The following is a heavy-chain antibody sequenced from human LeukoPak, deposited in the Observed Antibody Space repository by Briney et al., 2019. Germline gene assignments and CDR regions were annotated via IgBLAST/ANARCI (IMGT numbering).Heavy chain of an antibody. D-gene: IGHD2-21*02. V-gene: IGHV4-39*01. J-gene: IGHJ5*02. CDR2: IYYSGST. Sequence: SETLSLTCTVSGGSISSSSYYWGWIRQPPGKGLEWIGSIYYSGSTYYNPSPKSRVTISVDTSKNHFSLKLSSVTAADTAVYYCARQVAYCGGDCYLNWFDPWGQGTLVTVSS. CDR3: ARQVAYCGGDCYLNWFDP. CDR1: GGSISSSSYY.